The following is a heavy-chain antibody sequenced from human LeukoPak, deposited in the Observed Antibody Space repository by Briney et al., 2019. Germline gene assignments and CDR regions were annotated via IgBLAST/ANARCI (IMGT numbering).Heavy chain of an antibody. CDR2: INHSGST. Sequence: PSETLSLTCAVYGGSISGYYWSWIRQPPGKGLEWIGEINHSGSTNYNPSLKSRVTISVDTSKNQFSLKLSSVTAADTAVYYCARAYSSGWYPDYWGQGTLVTVSS. CDR3: ARAYSSGWYPDY. V-gene: IGHV4-34*01. J-gene: IGHJ4*02. D-gene: IGHD6-19*01. CDR1: GGSISGYY.